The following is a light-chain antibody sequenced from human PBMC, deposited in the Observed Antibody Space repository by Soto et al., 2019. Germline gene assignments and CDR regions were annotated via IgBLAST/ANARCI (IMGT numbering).Light chain of an antibody. J-gene: IGLJ2*01. CDR3: SSYTSVSIVVV. CDR2: DVN. CDR1: SSDVGTYNY. Sequence: QSALTQPRSVSGPPGQSVSISCSGTSSDVGTYNYVSWYQQHPGKAPKLMIYDVNNRPSGVSNRFSGSKSGNTASLSISDLQAEDEADYYCSSYTSVSIVVVFGGGTKLTVL. V-gene: IGLV2-14*01.